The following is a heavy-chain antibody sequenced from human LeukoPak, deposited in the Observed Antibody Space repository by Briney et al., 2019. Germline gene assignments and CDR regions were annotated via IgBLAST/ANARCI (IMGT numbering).Heavy chain of an antibody. CDR3: ARDRNSGSSLDI. CDR1: GGTFSSYA. V-gene: IGHV1-2*02. CDR2: IYPYSGDT. Sequence: ASVKVSCKASGGTFSSYAISWVRQAPGHGLEWMGWIYPYSGDTNYAQNFQGRVTMTRDTSISTAYMELSSLKSDDTAVYYCARDRNSGSSLDIWGQGTMLTVSS. D-gene: IGHD6-6*01. J-gene: IGHJ3*02.